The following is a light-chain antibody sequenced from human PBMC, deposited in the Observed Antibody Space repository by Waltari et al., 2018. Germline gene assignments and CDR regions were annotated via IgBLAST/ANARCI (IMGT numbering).Light chain of an antibody. CDR1: SSNIGSKA. V-gene: IGLV1-44*01. CDR3: AAWDDSLNGHV. Sequence: QSVVTQPPSASGTTGQRVTISCSGSSSNIGSKAVTWYQQLPGTAPKPLIYSNNQRPSGVSDRFSGSKSGTSASLAISGLQSEDEADYYCAAWDDSLNGHVFGTGTKVTVL. CDR2: SNN. J-gene: IGLJ1*01.